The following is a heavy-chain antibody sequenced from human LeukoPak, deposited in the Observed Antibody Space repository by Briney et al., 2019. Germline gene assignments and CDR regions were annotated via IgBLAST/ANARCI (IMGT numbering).Heavy chain of an antibody. D-gene: IGHD6-19*01. J-gene: IGHJ4*02. Sequence: ASVKVSCKAPGGTFSSYAISWVRQAPGQGLEWMGGTIPIFGTANYAQKFQGRVTITADESTSTAYMELSSLRSEDTAVYYCAREGVVAGYYFDYWGQGTLVTVSS. V-gene: IGHV1-69*13. CDR2: TIPIFGTA. CDR3: AREGVVAGYYFDY. CDR1: GGTFSSYA.